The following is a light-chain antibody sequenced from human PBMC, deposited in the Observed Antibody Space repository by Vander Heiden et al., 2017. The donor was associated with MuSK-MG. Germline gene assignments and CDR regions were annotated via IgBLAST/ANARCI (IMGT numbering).Light chain of an antibody. Sequence: SSELTQDPAVSVALGQTVRITCQGDSLRTYSASWYQQKPRQAPVLVIYGRNNRPSGIPDRFSASSSGNTASLTITGAQAEDEAEYYCNSRDNSRNHLQVFGTGTKVTVI. V-gene: IGLV3-19*01. CDR3: NSRDNSRNHLQV. CDR1: SLRTYS. CDR2: GRN. J-gene: IGLJ1*01.